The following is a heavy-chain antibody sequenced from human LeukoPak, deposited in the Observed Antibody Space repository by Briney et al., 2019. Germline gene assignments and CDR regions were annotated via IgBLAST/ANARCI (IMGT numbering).Heavy chain of an antibody. J-gene: IGHJ4*02. CDR3: CRVRATANLDY. CDR1: GYTFTGYY. V-gene: IGHV1-2*02. Sequence: GASVKVSCKASGYTFTGYYMHWVRQAPGRGLEWMGWINPNSGGTNYAQKFQGRVTMTRDTSISTAYMELSRLRSDDTAVYYCCRVRATANLDYWGQGTLVTVSS. CDR2: INPNSGGT. D-gene: IGHD5-18*01.